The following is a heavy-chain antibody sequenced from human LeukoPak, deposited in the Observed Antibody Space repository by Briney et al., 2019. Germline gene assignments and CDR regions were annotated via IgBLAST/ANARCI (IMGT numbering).Heavy chain of an antibody. D-gene: IGHD1-7*01. CDR3: ARASALTGTSRTSDDAFDI. Sequence: ASVKVSCKASGYTFSTYGITWVGQAPGQGLEWMGWVSAYNDNTNYAQKFQGRVTMTTDASTSTAYMELRSLRSDDTAVYYCARASALTGTSRTSDDAFDIWGQGTMVTVSS. J-gene: IGHJ3*02. CDR1: GYTFSTYG. CDR2: VSAYNDNT. V-gene: IGHV1-18*01.